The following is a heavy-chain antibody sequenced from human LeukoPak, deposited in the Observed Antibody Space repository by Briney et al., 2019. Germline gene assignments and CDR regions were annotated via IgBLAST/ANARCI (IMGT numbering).Heavy chain of an antibody. CDR2: INSDGSST. CDR3: TPNRSYAMEV. V-gene: IGHV3-74*01. CDR1: GFTFNIRW. Sequence: GGSLRLSCAASGFTFNIRWMHWVRQAPGKGLVWVSRINSDGSSTNYADSVKGRFTISRDNAKNMVYLQMNSLRAEDTAVYYFTPNRSYAMEVWGQGATVAVS. D-gene: IGHD1-14*01. J-gene: IGHJ6*02.